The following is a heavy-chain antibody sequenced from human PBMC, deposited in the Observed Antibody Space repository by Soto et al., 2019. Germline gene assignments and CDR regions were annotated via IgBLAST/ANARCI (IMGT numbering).Heavy chain of an antibody. V-gene: IGHV1-18*01. D-gene: IGHD1-26*01. CDR3: ARYRGSYALDY. CDR2: ISAYNGNT. J-gene: IGHJ4*02. CDR1: GYNFTRYG. Sequence: QVQLVQSGAEVKKPGASVKVSCKASGYNFTRYGISWVRQAPVQGLEWMGWISAYNGNTNYAQKLQGRVTMTTDTSTSRAYMALRSLRADDTAVYYCARYRGSYALDYWGQGTLVTVSS.